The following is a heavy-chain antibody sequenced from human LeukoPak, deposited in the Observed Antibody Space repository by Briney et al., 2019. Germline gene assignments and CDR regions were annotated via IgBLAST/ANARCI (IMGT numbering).Heavy chain of an antibody. CDR1: GFTFSSYN. D-gene: IGHD5-18*01. J-gene: IGHJ6*03. CDR3: ARESGYSYGKGYYMDV. CDR2: ISTTSDYI. V-gene: IGHV3-21*01. Sequence: GGSLRLSCAASGFTFSSYNMNWVRQAPGKGLEWVSSISTTSDYIYYADSVKGRFTISRDNAKNSLYLQMNSLRAEDTAVYYCARESGYSYGKGYYMDVWGKGTTVTVSS.